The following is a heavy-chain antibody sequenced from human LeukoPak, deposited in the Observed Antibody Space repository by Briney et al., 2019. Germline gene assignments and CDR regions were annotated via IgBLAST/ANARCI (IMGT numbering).Heavy chain of an antibody. CDR3: AKDAIMITFGGVRLFDY. CDR2: ISGSGGST. J-gene: IGHJ4*02. Sequence: GGSLRLSCAASGFTFNTYTMNWVRQAPGKGLEWVSAISGSGGSTYYADSVKGRFTISRDNSKNTLYLQMNSLRAEDTAVYYCAKDAIMITFGGVRLFDYWGQGTLVTVSS. CDR1: GFTFNTYT. V-gene: IGHV3-23*01. D-gene: IGHD3-16*01.